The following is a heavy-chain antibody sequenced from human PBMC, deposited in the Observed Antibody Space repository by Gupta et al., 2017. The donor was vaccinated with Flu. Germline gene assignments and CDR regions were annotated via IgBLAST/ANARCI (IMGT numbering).Heavy chain of an antibody. CDR2: ISSDGTKE. Sequence: QVQLVESGGGVVQPGRSLSFSCSASGFTCSGYGMHWVRQAPGKGLEWVAGISSDGTKEYDEDSVKGRFASSRDNSRNTVYLQMSSLRAVDTAMYYCARDTGSYYMYEYWGQGTLVTVSS. J-gene: IGHJ4*02. CDR1: GFTCSGYG. D-gene: IGHD1-26*01. CDR3: ARDTGSYYMYEY. V-gene: IGHV3-30*03.